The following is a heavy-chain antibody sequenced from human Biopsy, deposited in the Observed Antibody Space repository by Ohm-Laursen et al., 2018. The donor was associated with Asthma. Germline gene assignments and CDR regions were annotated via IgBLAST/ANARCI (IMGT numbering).Heavy chain of an antibody. CDR2: ISNSGSSI. Sequence: SLRLSCAASGFTFSDYSMTWLRQAPGKGLEWLSYISNSGSSILYADSVKGRFTISRDNAKNSLHLQMNSLRAEDTAIYYCARDIAFGGVHDFWGQGTLVAVSS. D-gene: IGHD3-16*01. CDR3: ARDIAFGGVHDF. V-gene: IGHV3-11*01. CDR1: GFTFSDYS. J-gene: IGHJ4*02.